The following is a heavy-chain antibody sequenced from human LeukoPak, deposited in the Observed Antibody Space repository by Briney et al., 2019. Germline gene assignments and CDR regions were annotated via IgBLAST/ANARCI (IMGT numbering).Heavy chain of an antibody. V-gene: IGHV4-61*02. Sequence: SETLSLTCTVSGGSISSGSYYWSWVRQPAGKGLEWIGRIYTSGSTNYNPSLKSRVTISVDTSKNQFSRKLSSVTAADTSVYYCARSTTVAGYYWGQGTLVSVSP. J-gene: IGHJ4*02. CDR2: IYTSGST. CDR3: ARSTTVAGYY. CDR1: GGSISSGSYY. D-gene: IGHD6-19*01.